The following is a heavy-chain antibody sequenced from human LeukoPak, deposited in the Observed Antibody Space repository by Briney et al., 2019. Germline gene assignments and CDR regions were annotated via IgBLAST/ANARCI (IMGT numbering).Heavy chain of an antibody. CDR1: GGSFSTYY. J-gene: IGHJ4*02. D-gene: IGHD2-21*02. V-gene: IGHV4-34*01. CDR2: INHSGST. Sequence: PSETLSLTCAVYGGSFSTYYWSWIRQPPGKGREGIGEINHSGSTNYNPSLKSRVTISVDTSKNQFSLKLSSVTAADTAVYYCARGGFYCGGDCYVDYWGQGTLVTVSS. CDR3: ARGGFYCGGDCYVDY.